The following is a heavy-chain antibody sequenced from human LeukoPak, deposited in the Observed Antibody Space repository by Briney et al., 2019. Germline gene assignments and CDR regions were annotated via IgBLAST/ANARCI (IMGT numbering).Heavy chain of an antibody. CDR2: IYHSGST. J-gene: IGHJ4*02. Sequence: PSETLSLTRAVSGYSISSGYYWGWIRQPPGKGLEWIGSIYHSGSTYYNPSLKSRVTISVDTSKNQFSLKLSSVTAADTAVYYCARDCSSTSCLPVDYWGQGTLVTVSS. V-gene: IGHV4-38-2*02. CDR1: GYSISSGYY. CDR3: ARDCSSTSCLPVDY. D-gene: IGHD2-2*01.